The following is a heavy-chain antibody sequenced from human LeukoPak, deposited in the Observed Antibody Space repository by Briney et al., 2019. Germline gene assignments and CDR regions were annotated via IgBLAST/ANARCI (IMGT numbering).Heavy chain of an antibody. CDR1: GYTFTSYD. Sequence: ASVKVSCKASGYTFTSYDINWVRQATGQGLEWMGIINPSGGSTSYAQKFQGRVTMTRDTSTSTVYMELSSLRSEDTAVYYCARTGDSSSPFDDEYYFDYWGQGTLVTVSS. CDR3: ARTGDSSSPFDDEYYFDY. CDR2: INPSGGST. J-gene: IGHJ4*02. D-gene: IGHD6-6*01. V-gene: IGHV1-46*01.